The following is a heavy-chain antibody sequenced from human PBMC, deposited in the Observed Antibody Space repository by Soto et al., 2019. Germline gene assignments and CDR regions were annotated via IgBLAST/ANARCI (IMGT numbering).Heavy chain of an antibody. Sequence: QVQLVESGGGVVQPGRSLRLSCAASGFTFSTYGMHWVRQAPGKGLEWVAAISHDESHKYYADSVKGRFTISRDNSKNTLCMQINSLRPEDTAAYSCAREGRGSSTSCSRCYGLDVWGQGTTVTVSS. D-gene: IGHD2-2*01. V-gene: IGHV3-30*03. CDR1: GFTFSTYG. CDR2: ISHDESHK. CDR3: AREGRGSSTSCSRCYGLDV. J-gene: IGHJ6*02.